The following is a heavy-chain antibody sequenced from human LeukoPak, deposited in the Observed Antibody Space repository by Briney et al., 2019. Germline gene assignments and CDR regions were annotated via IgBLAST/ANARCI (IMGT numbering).Heavy chain of an antibody. J-gene: IGHJ4*02. CDR2: ISSSSSYI. Sequence: GGSLRLSCAASGFTFSSYSMNWVRQAPGKGLEWVSSISSSSSYIYYADSVKGRFTISRDDAKNSLYLQMNSLRAEDTAVYYCARVGDSGYCSSTSCYTDYWGPGTLVFVSS. CDR3: ARVGDSGYCSSTSCYTDY. CDR1: GFTFSSYS. V-gene: IGHV3-21*01. D-gene: IGHD2-2*02.